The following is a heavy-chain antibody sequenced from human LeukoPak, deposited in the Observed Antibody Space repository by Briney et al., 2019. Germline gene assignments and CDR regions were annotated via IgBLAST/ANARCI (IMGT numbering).Heavy chain of an antibody. V-gene: IGHV3-23*01. CDR3: AKEYSGYDFDY. CDR2: TSGSGVNS. J-gene: IGHJ4*02. CDR1: GFTFSSYG. D-gene: IGHD5-12*01. Sequence: GGSLRLSCAASGFTFSSYGMHWVRQAPGKGLEWVAATSGSGVNSYYADSVRGRFTISRDNSQNTLYLQMDSLRAEDTALYYCAKEYSGYDFDYWGQGTLVTVSS.